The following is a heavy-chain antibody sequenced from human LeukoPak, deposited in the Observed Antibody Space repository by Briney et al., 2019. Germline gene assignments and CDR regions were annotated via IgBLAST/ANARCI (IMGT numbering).Heavy chain of an antibody. Sequence: GASVKVSCKASGYTFTSYGISWVRQAPGQGPEWMGWISAYNGNTNYAQKLQGRVTMTTDTSTSTAYMELRSLRSDDTAVYYCARVVYYYDSSGYLPYPDYWGQGTLVTVSS. V-gene: IGHV1-18*01. D-gene: IGHD3-22*01. CDR2: ISAYNGNT. J-gene: IGHJ4*02. CDR1: GYTFTSYG. CDR3: ARVVYYYDSSGYLPYPDY.